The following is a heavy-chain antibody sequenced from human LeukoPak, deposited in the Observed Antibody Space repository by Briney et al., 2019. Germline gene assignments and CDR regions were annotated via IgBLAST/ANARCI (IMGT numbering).Heavy chain of an antibody. CDR3: GGGGVDAPQIFDY. CDR2: IYYTGSA. J-gene: IGHJ4*02. CDR1: GGSFSGFY. D-gene: IGHD5-12*01. Sequence: SETLSLTCAVYGGSFSGFYWSWVRQPPGKGLDWVGYIYYTGSANYNPSSKSRVTISVDTSKNQFSLRLSTVPAVDTAVYYCGGGGVDAPQIFDYWGQGTLVTVSS. V-gene: IGHV4-59*01.